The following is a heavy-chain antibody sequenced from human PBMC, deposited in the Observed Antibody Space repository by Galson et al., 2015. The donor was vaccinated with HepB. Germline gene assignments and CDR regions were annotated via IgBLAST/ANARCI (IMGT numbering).Heavy chain of an antibody. J-gene: IGHJ6*02. V-gene: IGHV1-69*13. CDR2: IIPLFGTA. CDR1: GGTFSSYA. D-gene: IGHD6-13*01. CDR3: AREIAAAGYYYYGMDV. Sequence: SVKVSCKASGGTFSSYAISWVRQAPGQGLEWMGGIIPLFGTANYAQKFQGRVTITADESTSTAYMELSSLRSEDTAVYYCAREIAAAGYYYYGMDVWGQGTTVTVSS.